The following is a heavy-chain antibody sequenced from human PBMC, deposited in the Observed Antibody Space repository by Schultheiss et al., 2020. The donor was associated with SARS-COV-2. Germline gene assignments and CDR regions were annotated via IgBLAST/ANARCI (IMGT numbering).Heavy chain of an antibody. D-gene: IGHD3-3*01. CDR1: GFTFSSYG. CDR3: AKAREPTIFGVVIDY. V-gene: IGHV3-9*01. CDR2: ISWNSGSI. J-gene: IGHJ4*02. Sequence: GGSLRLSCAASGFTFSSYGMHWVRQAPGKGLEWVSGISWNSGSIGYADSVKGRFTISRDNAKNSLYLQMNSLRAEDTALYYCAKAREPTIFGVVIDYWGQGTLVTVSS.